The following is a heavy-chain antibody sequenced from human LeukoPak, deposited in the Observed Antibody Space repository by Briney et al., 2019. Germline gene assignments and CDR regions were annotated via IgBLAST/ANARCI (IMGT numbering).Heavy chain of an antibody. V-gene: IGHV4-34*01. CDR3: ARGRPSAAGSLDY. CDR2: INHSGST. CDR1: GGSFSGYY. J-gene: IGHJ4*02. D-gene: IGHD6-13*01. Sequence: PSETLSLTCAVYGGSFSGYYWSWIRQPPGKGLEWIGEINHSGSTNYNPSLKSRVTISVDTSKNQFSLKLSSVTAADTAVYYYARGRPSAAGSLDYWGQGTLVTVSS.